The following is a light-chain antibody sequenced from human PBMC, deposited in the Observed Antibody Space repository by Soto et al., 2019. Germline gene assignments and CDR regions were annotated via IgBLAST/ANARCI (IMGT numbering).Light chain of an antibody. Sequence: DIQMTQSPSTLSASLGDRVTITCRASQSISRWLSWYHQKPVKAPKLLLYDASTLESGVPSRFSGRGSGTEFTPTISSLQPDDIATNHCQQYNSYWTSGQGTKVDI. CDR3: QQYNSYWT. V-gene: IGKV1-5*01. CDR2: DAS. J-gene: IGKJ1*01. CDR1: QSISRW.